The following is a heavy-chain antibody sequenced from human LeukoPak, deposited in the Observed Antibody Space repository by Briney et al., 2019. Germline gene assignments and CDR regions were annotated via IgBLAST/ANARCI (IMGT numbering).Heavy chain of an antibody. Sequence: GGSLRLSCAASGFTFSDHYIDWVRQAPGKGLQWVGRIRSNSDGGTIDYAAPVKGRFTLSRDDSKTTLYLQMNSLQTEDTAVYYCATDFYDSTWGQGTLVTVSS. CDR1: GFTFSDHY. V-gene: IGHV3-15*01. CDR3: ATDFYDST. D-gene: IGHD3-22*01. J-gene: IGHJ5*02. CDR2: IRSNSDGGTI.